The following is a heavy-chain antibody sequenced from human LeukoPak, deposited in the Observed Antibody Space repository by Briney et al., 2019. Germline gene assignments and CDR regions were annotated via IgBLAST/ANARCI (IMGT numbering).Heavy chain of an antibody. V-gene: IGHV3-66*02. CDR3: ARVNYAGGFDY. Sequence: GGSLRLSCAASGFSVSSDYMSWVRQAPGKGLEWVSLVYIDATTYYAASVKERFSVSRDISKNTMNVQMNGLRPEDTAVYYCARVNYAGGFDYWGQGTLVTVSS. CDR1: GFSVSSDY. D-gene: IGHD1-7*01. J-gene: IGHJ4*02. CDR2: VYIDATT.